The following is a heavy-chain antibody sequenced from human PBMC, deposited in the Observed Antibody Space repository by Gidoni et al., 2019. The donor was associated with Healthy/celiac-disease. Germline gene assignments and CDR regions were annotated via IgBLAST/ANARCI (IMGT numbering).Heavy chain of an antibody. CDR3: ARGGPYDAFDI. CDR2: SHYSGST. D-gene: IGHD3-10*01. J-gene: IGHJ3*02. Sequence: QVQLQESVPGLVKPSDTLSLTCTVSGGSISSYYLSWIRQPPWKGLEWIGYSHYSGSTNYNPSLKSRVNISVDTSKNQFSLKLSSVTAADKDVYYWARGGPYDAFDIGGQGKMVNVSS. V-gene: IGHV4-59*01. CDR1: GGSISSYY.